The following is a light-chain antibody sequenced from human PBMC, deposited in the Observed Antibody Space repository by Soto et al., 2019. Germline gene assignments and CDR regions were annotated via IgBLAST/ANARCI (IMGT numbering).Light chain of an antibody. CDR1: QSVSNW. V-gene: IGKV1-5*01. J-gene: IGKJ1*01. CDR3: QQYHSYSWT. CDR2: DAS. Sequence: DIQMTQSPSTLSASVGDRVTITCRASQSVSNWLAWYQHKPGKAPELLIYDASSLESGVPSRFSGSGSGTEFTLTISGLQPDDFATYFCQQYHSYSWTFGQGTKVEIK.